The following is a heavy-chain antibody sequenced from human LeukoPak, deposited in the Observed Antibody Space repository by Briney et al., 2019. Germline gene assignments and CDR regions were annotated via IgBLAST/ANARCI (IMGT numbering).Heavy chain of an antibody. Sequence: PGGSLRLSCAASGFTFSSYWMSWVRQAPGKGLEWVANIKQDGNEKYYVDSVKGRFTISRDNAKNSLYLQMNSLRAEDTAVYYCAREKYYYDSSGYSHAFDIWGQGTMVTVSS. CDR3: AREKYYYDSSGYSHAFDI. D-gene: IGHD3-22*01. J-gene: IGHJ3*02. CDR2: IKQDGNEK. V-gene: IGHV3-7*01. CDR1: GFTFSSYW.